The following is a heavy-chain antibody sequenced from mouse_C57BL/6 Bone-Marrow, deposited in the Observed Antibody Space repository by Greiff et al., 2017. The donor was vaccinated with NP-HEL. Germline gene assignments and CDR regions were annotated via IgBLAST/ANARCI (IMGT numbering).Heavy chain of an antibody. J-gene: IGHJ1*03. Sequence: QVQLQQPGAELVKPGASVKLSCKASGYTFTSYWMHWVKQRPGQGLEWIGMIHPNSGSTNYNEKFKSKATLTVDKSSSTAYMQLSSLTSEDSAVYYCARLGLLLFSYWYFDVWGTGTTVTVSS. V-gene: IGHV1-64*01. CDR1: GYTFTSYW. D-gene: IGHD2-1*01. CDR3: ARLGLLLFSYWYFDV. CDR2: IHPNSGST.